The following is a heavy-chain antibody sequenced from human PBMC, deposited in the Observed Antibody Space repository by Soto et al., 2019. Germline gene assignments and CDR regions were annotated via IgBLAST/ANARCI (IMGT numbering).Heavy chain of an antibody. CDR2: IWYDGSNK. Sequence: QVQLVESGGGVVQPGRSLRLSCAASGFTFSSYGMHWVRQAPGKGLEWVAVIWYDGSNKYYADSVKGRFTISRDNSKNPMYLQMNSLRAEDTAVYYCARDPASMDRGYYYYYGMDVWGQGTTVTVSS. J-gene: IGHJ6*02. CDR1: GFTFSSYG. V-gene: IGHV3-33*01. D-gene: IGHD3-10*01. CDR3: ARDPASMDRGYYYYYGMDV.